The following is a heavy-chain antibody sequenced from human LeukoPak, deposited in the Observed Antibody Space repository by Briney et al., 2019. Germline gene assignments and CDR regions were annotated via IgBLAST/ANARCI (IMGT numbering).Heavy chain of an antibody. CDR3: AKEHHCTSGGCRQD. CDR2: IYLHNSKT. Sequence: GESLKISCQVSGYDSGTYWIGWVRQLPGKGLEWRGLIYLHNSKTTYSPSFQGQVTISADRSIATAYLQCTSLQASDTAIYYCAKEHHCTSGGCRQDWGQGTLVSVSS. D-gene: IGHD2-8*01. CDR1: GYDSGTYW. J-gene: IGHJ4*02. V-gene: IGHV5-51*01.